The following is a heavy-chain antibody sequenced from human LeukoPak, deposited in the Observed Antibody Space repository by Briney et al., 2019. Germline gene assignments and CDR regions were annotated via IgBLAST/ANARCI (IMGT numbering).Heavy chain of an antibody. V-gene: IGHV3-66*01. CDR2: IYSGGST. CDR3: ARERDIAVAGFFGY. Sequence: GGSLRLSCAASGFTVSSNYMSWVRQAPGKGLEWVSVIYSGGSTYYADSVKGRFTISRDNSKNTLYLQMNSLRAEDTAVYYCARERDIAVAGFFGYWGQGTLVTVSS. J-gene: IGHJ4*02. CDR1: GFTVSSNY. D-gene: IGHD6-19*01.